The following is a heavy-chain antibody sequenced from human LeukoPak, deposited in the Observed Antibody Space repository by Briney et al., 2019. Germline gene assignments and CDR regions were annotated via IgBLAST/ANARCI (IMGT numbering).Heavy chain of an antibody. CDR3: ARGDGYNDAEYLQH. CDR1: GFTFSSYG. D-gene: IGHD5-24*01. V-gene: IGHV3-33*01. J-gene: IGHJ1*01. CDR2: IWYDGSNK. Sequence: GSLRLSCAATGFTFSSYGMHWVRQAPGKGLEWVAVIWYDGSNKYYGDSVKGRFTISRDNSKKTLYLQMNSLRVEDTAVYYCARGDGYNDAEYLQHWGQGTLVTVS.